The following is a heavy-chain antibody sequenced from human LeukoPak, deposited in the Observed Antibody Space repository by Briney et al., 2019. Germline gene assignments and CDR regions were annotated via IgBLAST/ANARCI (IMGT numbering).Heavy chain of an antibody. D-gene: IGHD6-6*01. Sequence: ASVKVSCKTSGYTFTYYGINWVRQAPGQGLEWMGWISGYNGNTKYAQKFQGRVTMTTDTFTNTAYMELRSLRSDDTAMYYCARDKSPIRSRSASESRPPDTWGQGTLVFVSS. J-gene: IGHJ5*02. V-gene: IGHV1-18*04. CDR1: GYTFTYYG. CDR2: ISGYNGNT. CDR3: ARDKSPIRSRSASESRPPDT.